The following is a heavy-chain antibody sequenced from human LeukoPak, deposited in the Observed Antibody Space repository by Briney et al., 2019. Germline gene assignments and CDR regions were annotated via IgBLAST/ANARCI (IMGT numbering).Heavy chain of an antibody. CDR2: ISYDGSNE. V-gene: IGHV3-30*04. CDR1: GFTFSSYV. D-gene: IGHD3-22*01. CDR3: AKDSYDTSI. Sequence: GGSLRLSWAASGFTFSSYVMHWVRQAPGKWLEWVAIISYDGSNEYYADSVKGRFTISRDNSKNTLYLQMNSLRADDTAVYYCAKDSYDTSIWGQGTLVTVSS. J-gene: IGHJ4*02.